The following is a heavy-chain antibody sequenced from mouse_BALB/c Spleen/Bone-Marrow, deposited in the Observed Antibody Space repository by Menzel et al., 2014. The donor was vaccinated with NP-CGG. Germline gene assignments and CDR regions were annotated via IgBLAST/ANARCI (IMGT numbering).Heavy chain of an antibody. Sequence: QVQLQQSGAELAKPGASVKMSCKASGYTFTNYWMHWVKQRPGQGLEWIGYINPCTGYTEYNQKFKDKATLTADKSSSTAYMKLSSLTSEDSSVFYCTRRAYGGSYGFAYWGQGTLVTVSA. V-gene: IGHV1-7*01. CDR3: TRRAYGGSYGFAY. J-gene: IGHJ3*01. CDR1: GYTFTNYW. D-gene: IGHD1-1*01. CDR2: INPCTGYT.